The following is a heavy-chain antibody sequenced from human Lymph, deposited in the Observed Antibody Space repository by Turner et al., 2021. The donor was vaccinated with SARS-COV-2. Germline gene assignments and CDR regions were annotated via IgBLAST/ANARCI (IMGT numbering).Heavy chain of an antibody. Sequence: QVQLVQSGAEVKKPGSSVKVPCKASGGTFSSPAISWVRQAPGQGLEWMGGIIPLLAKTNYAQKFQGRVTITANKSTSTAYMGLSSLRSEDTAVNFCARIAAPGMGGGVHYYYYAMDVWGQGTTVTVSS. J-gene: IGHJ6*02. D-gene: IGHD6-13*01. CDR1: GGTFSSPA. CDR2: IIPLLAKT. CDR3: ARIAAPGMGGGVHYYYYAMDV. V-gene: IGHV1-69*10.